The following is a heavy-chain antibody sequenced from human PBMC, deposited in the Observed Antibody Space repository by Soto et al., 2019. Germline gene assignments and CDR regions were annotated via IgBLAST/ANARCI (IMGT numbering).Heavy chain of an antibody. Sequence: QVQLQQWGAGLLKPSETLSLTCAVYGGSFSGYYWNWIRQPPGKGLEWIGEINHSGSTNYNPSLKRRVTISVDTSKNQFSLKLSSVTAADTAVYYCARLPRGYNYGMDVWGQGTTVTVSS. J-gene: IGHJ6*02. V-gene: IGHV4-34*01. CDR2: INHSGST. CDR1: GGSFSGYY. CDR3: ARLPRGYNYGMDV.